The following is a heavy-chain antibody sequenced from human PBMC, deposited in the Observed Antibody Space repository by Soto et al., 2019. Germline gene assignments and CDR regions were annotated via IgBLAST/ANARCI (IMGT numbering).Heavy chain of an antibody. CDR2: ISAYNGNT. Sequence: ASVKVSCKASGYTFTSYGISWVRQAPGQGLEWMGWISAYNGNTNYAQKLQGRVTMTTDTSTSTAYVELRSLRSEDTAVYYCARDKIVVVSAAIDYWGQGTLVTVSS. V-gene: IGHV1-18*01. CDR3: ARDKIVVVSAAIDY. CDR1: GYTFTSYG. J-gene: IGHJ4*02. D-gene: IGHD2-2*01.